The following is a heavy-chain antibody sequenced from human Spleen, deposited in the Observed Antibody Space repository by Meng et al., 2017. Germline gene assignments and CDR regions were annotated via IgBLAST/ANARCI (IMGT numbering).Heavy chain of an antibody. J-gene: IGHJ4*02. V-gene: IGHV1-2*06. CDR1: GYTVPDYW. Sequence: QVRRVRSWAEVKKPEASVKVSCKASGYTVPDYWLHWVRRAPGQGLEWMGRINPKSGDTHYAQRFQGRVTMTGDTSISTAYMELSGLRSDDTAMYYCARDEDISAAGKLFGDYWGQGTLVTVSS. D-gene: IGHD6-13*01. CDR3: ARDEDISAAGKLFGDY. CDR2: INPKSGDT.